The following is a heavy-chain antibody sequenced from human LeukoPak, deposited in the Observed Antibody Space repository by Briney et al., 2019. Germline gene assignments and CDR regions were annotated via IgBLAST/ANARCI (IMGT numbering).Heavy chain of an antibody. CDR3: ARFNTGTTNFDY. CDR1: GFSLSTSGMC. Sequence: SGPTLVNPTQTLTLTCTFSGFSLSTSGMCVSWIRQPPGKALEWLARLDWDDAKYHSTSQKTRLTISKDTSKNQVVLTMTNMDPVDTATYYCARFNTGTTNFDYWGQGTLVTVSS. CDR2: LDWDDAK. V-gene: IGHV2-70*11. D-gene: IGHD1-1*01. J-gene: IGHJ4*02.